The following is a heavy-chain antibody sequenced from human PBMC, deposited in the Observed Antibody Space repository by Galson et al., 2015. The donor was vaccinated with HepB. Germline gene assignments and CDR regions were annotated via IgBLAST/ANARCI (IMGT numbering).Heavy chain of an antibody. CDR1: GSILSSYS. CDR2: MSSSTNYI. V-gene: IGHV3-21*01. D-gene: IGHD2-2*01. Sequence: SLRLSCAASGSILSSYSMNWVRQAPGKGLGWVSSMSSSTNYIYYADSVKGRFTVSIDNAKNSLFLQMNSLRAEDTAVYYCATNTPAAVMRASGMDVWGQGTAVTVSS. J-gene: IGHJ6*02. CDR3: ATNTPAAVMRASGMDV.